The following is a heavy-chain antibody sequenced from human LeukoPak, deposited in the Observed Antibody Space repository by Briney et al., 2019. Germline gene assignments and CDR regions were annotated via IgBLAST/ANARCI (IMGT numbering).Heavy chain of an antibody. Sequence: SETLSLTCAVYVGSFSGYYWTWIRQPPGKGLEWIGEINHSGSTNYNPSLKSRVTISVDTSKNQFSLKLSSVTAADTAVYYCASLFRSRGAFDIWGQGTMVIVSS. D-gene: IGHD3-10*01. CDR2: INHSGST. CDR3: ASLFRSRGAFDI. V-gene: IGHV4-34*01. CDR1: VGSFSGYY. J-gene: IGHJ3*02.